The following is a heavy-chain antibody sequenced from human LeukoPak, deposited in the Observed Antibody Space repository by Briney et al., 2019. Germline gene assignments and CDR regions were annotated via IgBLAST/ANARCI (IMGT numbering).Heavy chain of an antibody. CDR1: GGSISSYY. D-gene: IGHD2-15*01. V-gene: IGHV4-59*01. Sequence: SETLSLTCTVSGGSISSYYWSWIRQPPGKGLEWIGYIYYSGSTNYNPSLKSRVTISVDTSKNQFSLKLSSVTAADTAVYYCAREGDGYCSGGSCYDWFDPWGQGTLVTVSS. CDR3: AREGDGYCSGGSCYDWFDP. CDR2: IYYSGST. J-gene: IGHJ5*02.